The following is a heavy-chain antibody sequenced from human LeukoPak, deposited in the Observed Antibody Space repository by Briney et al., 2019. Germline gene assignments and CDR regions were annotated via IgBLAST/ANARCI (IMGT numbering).Heavy chain of an antibody. V-gene: IGHV1-69*05. CDR2: IIPIFGTA. CDR3: ARVSGYSYGRGNLDY. J-gene: IGHJ4*02. CDR1: GGTFSSYA. Sequence: GASVKVSCKASGGTFSSYAISWVRQAPGQGLEWMGGIIPIFGTANYAQKFQGRVTITTDDSTSTAYMELSSLRSEDTAVYYCARVSGYSYGRGNLDYWGQGTLVTVSS. D-gene: IGHD5-18*01.